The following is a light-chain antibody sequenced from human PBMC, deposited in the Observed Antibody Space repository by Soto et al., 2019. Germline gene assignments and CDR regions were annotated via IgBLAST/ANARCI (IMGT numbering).Light chain of an antibody. Sequence: QSVLTQPASVSGSPGQSISISCAGTSSDVGSYNFVSWYQHHPGKAPKLMIYEDTKRPSGISNRFSGSKSGNTASLTISGLQAEDEADYYCCSYAGTISWVFGGGTKLTVL. J-gene: IGLJ3*02. CDR3: CSYAGTISWV. CDR2: EDT. CDR1: SSDVGSYNF. V-gene: IGLV2-23*01.